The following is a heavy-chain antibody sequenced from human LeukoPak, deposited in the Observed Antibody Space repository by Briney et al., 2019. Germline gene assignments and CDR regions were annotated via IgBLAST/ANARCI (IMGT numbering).Heavy chain of an antibody. CDR3: ARGRRSYYDY. V-gene: IGHV4-34*01. J-gene: IGHJ4*02. CDR2: INHSGST. CDR1: GGSFSGYY. Sequence: SETQSLTCAVYGGSFSGYYWSWIRQPPGKGLEWIGEINHSGSTNYNPSLKSRVTISVDTSKNQFSLKLSSVTAADTAVYYCARGRRSYYDYWGQGTLVTVSS.